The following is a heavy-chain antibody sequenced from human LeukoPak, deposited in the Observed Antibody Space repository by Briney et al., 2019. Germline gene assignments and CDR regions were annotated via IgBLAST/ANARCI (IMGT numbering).Heavy chain of an antibody. D-gene: IGHD3-10*01. J-gene: IGHJ4*02. V-gene: IGHV1-69*06. CDR3: ARVSGFGEFAYYFDY. CDR2: IIPIFGTA. Sequence: SVKVSCKASGYTFTSYGISWVRQAPGQGLEWMGGIIPIFGTANYAQKFQGGVTITADKSTSTAYMELSSLRSEDTAVYYCARVSGFGEFAYYFDYWGQGTLVTVSS. CDR1: GYTFTSYG.